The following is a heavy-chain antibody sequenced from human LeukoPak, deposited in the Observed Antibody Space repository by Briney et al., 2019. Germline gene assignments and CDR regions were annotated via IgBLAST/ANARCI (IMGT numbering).Heavy chain of an antibody. CDR3: AKYSSSWYNDAFDI. CDR2: ISGSGGST. CDR1: GFTFSDYY. V-gene: IGHV3-23*01. Sequence: GALRLSCAASGFTFSDYYMSWIRQAPGKGLEWVSAISGSGGSTYYADSVKGRFTISRDNSKNTLYLQMNSLRAEDTAVYYCAKYSSSWYNDAFDIWGQGTMVTVSS. J-gene: IGHJ3*02. D-gene: IGHD6-13*01.